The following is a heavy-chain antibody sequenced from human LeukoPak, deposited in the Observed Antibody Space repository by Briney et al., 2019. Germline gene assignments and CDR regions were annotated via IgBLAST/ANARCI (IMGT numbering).Heavy chain of an antibody. CDR3: ARDDYGSGSWHDY. V-gene: IGHV3-20*04. CDR2: IIWSGGST. Sequence: GGSLRLSCAASGFTFDDYGMSWVRQAPGKGLEWVSGIIWSGGSTGYADSVKGRFTISRDNAENSLFLQMNSLRAEDTALYYCARDDYGSGSWHDYWGQGTLVTVSS. J-gene: IGHJ4*02. D-gene: IGHD3-10*01. CDR1: GFTFDDYG.